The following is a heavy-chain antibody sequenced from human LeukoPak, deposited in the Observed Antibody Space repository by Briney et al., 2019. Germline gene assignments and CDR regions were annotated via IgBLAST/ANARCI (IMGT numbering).Heavy chain of an antibody. CDR3: AKDLMDYGDYFDY. V-gene: IGHV3-30*02. J-gene: IGHJ4*02. Sequence: PGGSLRLSCAASGFTFSNYGIYWVRQAPGKGLEWVAFIQSDGNNKYYADSVKGRFSISRDNSKNTLYLQMNSLRTEDTAVYYCAKDLMDYGDYFDYWGQGTLVTVSS. D-gene: IGHD4-17*01. CDR1: GFTFSNYG. CDR2: IQSDGNNK.